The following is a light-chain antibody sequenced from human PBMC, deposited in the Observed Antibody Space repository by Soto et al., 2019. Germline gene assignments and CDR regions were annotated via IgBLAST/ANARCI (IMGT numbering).Light chain of an antibody. CDR2: KSS. V-gene: IGKV1-5*03. Sequence: DIQMTQSPSTLSGSVGDRVTITCLAIQTISSWLAWYQQKPGKAPKLLMYKSSTLKSGVPSRCSGSGSGTEFTLTISSLPPEDVATYYCQQRHSYPITFGQGTRLEIK. CDR1: QTISSW. CDR3: QQRHSYPIT. J-gene: IGKJ5*01.